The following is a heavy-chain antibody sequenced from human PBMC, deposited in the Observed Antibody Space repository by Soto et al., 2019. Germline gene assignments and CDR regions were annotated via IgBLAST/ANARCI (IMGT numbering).Heavy chain of an antibody. CDR1: GGSISSYY. J-gene: IGHJ6*02. CDR2: IYYSGST. Sequence: PSETLSLTCTVSGGSISSYYWSWIRQPPGKGLEWIGYIYYSGSTNYNPSLKSRVTISVDTSKNQFPLKLSSVTAADTAVYYCASQGPIAVAGTHYYYYGMDVWGQGTTVTVSS. CDR3: ASQGPIAVAGTHYYYYGMDV. D-gene: IGHD6-19*01. V-gene: IGHV4-59*01.